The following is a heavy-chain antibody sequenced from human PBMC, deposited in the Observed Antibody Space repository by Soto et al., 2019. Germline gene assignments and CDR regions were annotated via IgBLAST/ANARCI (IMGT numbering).Heavy chain of an antibody. D-gene: IGHD1-26*01. CDR1: GGSITNSNC. J-gene: IGHJ4*02. CDR3: ARGPPIVGNTTPLDS. V-gene: IGHV4-4*02. Sequence: QVQLQESGPRLVKPSGTLSLTCTVSGGSITNSNCWSWVRLPPAKGLEWIGDIYHAGSTKYNPSLERRVTMSVDTSNNPFALTLTSVTAADTAVYFCARGPPIVGNTTPLDSWGQGTLVTVS. CDR2: IYHAGST.